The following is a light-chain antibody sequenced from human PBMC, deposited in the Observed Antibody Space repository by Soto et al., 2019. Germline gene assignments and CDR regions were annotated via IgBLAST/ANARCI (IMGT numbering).Light chain of an antibody. CDR1: SSDVGSYNL. Sequence: QPVLNKAASGTGSHGQSISISCNKTSSDVGSYNLVSWYQQHPGKAPKLMIYEGSKRPSGVSNRFSGSKSGNTASLTISGLQAEDEADYYCCSYAGSSSYVFGTGTKVTVL. CDR2: EGS. V-gene: IGLV2-23*01. CDR3: CSYAGSSSYV. J-gene: IGLJ1*01.